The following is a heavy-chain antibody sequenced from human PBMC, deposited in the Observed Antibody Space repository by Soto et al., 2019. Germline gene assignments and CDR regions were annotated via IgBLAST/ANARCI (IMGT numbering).Heavy chain of an antibody. Sequence: QVQLQESGPGLVKPSQTLSLTCTVSGDSMGSGDYYWTWIRQPPGQGLEWIGYIYSIGTTFYNPSLESRVNISIDTSKNPFSLRLTSVTAADTAVYYCSRGSTYYGFLTWGQGTLVTVSS. J-gene: IGHJ5*02. CDR2: IYSIGTT. D-gene: IGHD3-10*01. CDR1: GDSMGSGDYY. CDR3: SRGSTYYGFLT. V-gene: IGHV4-30-4*01.